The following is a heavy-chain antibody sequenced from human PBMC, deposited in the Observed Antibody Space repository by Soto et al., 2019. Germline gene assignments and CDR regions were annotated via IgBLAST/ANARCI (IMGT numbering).Heavy chain of an antibody. CDR3: ARRTDIAARPITINYYGMDV. Sequence: SVKVSCKASGGTFSSYAISWVRQAPGQGLEWMGGIIPIFGTANYAQKFQGRVTITADESTSTAYMELSSLRSEDTAVYYCARRTDIAARPITINYYGMDVWGQGTTVTVSS. J-gene: IGHJ6*02. D-gene: IGHD6-6*01. CDR2: IIPIFGTA. CDR1: GGTFSSYA. V-gene: IGHV1-69*13.